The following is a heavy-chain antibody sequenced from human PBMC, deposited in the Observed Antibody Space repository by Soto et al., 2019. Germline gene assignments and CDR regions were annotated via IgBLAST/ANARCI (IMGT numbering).Heavy chain of an antibody. D-gene: IGHD3-22*01. Sequence: QVQLVESGGGVVQPGRSLRLSCAASGLTFTNHAMHWVREAPGRGLEWVAVISYDGSSEYYADSVKGRVTFSRDNTKNTLFLQMNSMRPDDTAVYYGARGASSAYPHDGLDIWGQGTMVIVSS. CDR2: ISYDGSSE. CDR1: GLTFTNHA. CDR3: ARGASSAYPHDGLDI. V-gene: IGHV3-30-3*01. J-gene: IGHJ3*02.